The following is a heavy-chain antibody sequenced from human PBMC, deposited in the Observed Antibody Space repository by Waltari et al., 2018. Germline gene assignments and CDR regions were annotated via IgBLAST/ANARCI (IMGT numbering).Heavy chain of an antibody. CDR2: TYYRSKWSN. J-gene: IGHJ4*02. D-gene: IGHD6-13*01. Sequence: QVQLQQSGPGLVKPSQTLSLTCAVSGDSVSVNSAAAWNWIRQSPSRGLEWLGRTYYRSKWSNEYEVSVRSRITINPDTSKNQFSLHLNSVTPEDTAVYYCARGSSSSFDSWGQGILVTVSS. V-gene: IGHV6-1*01. CDR1: GDSVSVNSAAA. CDR3: ARGSSSSFDS.